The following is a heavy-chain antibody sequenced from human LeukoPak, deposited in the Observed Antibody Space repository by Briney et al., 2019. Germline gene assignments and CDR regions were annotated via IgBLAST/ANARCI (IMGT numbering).Heavy chain of an antibody. J-gene: IGHJ4*02. CDR1: GGSLSGYY. Sequence: SETLSLTCAVSGGSLSGYYWTWIRQPPGKGLEWIGEINHSGSTNYNPSLKSRVTISVDTSRKQFFLRLSSVTAADTAMYYCARDLIAARPGYDYWGQGTLVTVSS. D-gene: IGHD6-6*01. V-gene: IGHV4-34*01. CDR2: INHSGST. CDR3: ARDLIAARPGYDY.